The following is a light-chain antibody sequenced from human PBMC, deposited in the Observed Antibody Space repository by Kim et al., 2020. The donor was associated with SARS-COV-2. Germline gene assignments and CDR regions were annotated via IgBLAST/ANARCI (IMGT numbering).Light chain of an antibody. CDR1: QSLVFSDGKTY. CDR2: KVS. V-gene: IGKV2-30*01. CDR3: MYGTHWTTSFT. Sequence: DVIMTQSPLSLPVTLGQPASISCRSSQSLVFSDGKTYLNWFHQRPGQSPRRLIYKVSNRDSGVPDRFSGSGSGTDFTLKISRVEAEDVGVYYCMYGTHWTTSFTFGGGTKVDIK. J-gene: IGKJ4*01.